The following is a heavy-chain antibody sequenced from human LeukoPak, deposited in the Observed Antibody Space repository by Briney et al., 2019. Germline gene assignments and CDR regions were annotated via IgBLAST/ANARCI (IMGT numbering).Heavy chain of an antibody. D-gene: IGHD3-9*01. V-gene: IGHV5-51*01. CDR2: VYPGDSHT. CDR3: TRSPDIDILTGYSRYYFDY. J-gene: IGHJ4*02. Sequence: GESLKISCKGAGYSFTSYWIGWVRQMPGKGLEWMGVVYPGDSHTRYSLSFQGQGTISADKSISTAYLQWNSLKASDTAIYYCTRSPDIDILTGYSRYYFDYWGQGTLVTVPS. CDR1: GYSFTSYW.